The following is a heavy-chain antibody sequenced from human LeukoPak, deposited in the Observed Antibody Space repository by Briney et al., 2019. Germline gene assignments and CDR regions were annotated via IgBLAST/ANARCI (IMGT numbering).Heavy chain of an antibody. V-gene: IGHV3-23*01. D-gene: IGHD3-10*01. Sequence: GGSLRLSCAASGFTFSSYAMSWVRQAPGKGLEWVSAISGSGGSTYYADSVKGRFTTSRDNSKNTLYLQMNSLRAEDTAVYYCAKGGNYYGSGSYFTGMDYWGQGTLVTVSS. J-gene: IGHJ4*02. CDR1: GFTFSSYA. CDR3: AKGGNYYGSGSYFTGMDY. CDR2: ISGSGGST.